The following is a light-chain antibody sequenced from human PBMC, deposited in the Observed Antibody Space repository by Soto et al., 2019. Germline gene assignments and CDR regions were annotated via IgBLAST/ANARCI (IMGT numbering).Light chain of an antibody. V-gene: IGLV3-27*01. CDR3: YSAADNVV. Sequence: SYELTQPSSVSVYPGQTARITCSGDVLAKKYARWFQQKPGQAPVLVIYKDSERPSGIPERFSGSSSGTTVTLTISGAQVEDEADYYCYSAADNVVFGGGTKVTVL. CDR1: VLAKKY. CDR2: KDS. J-gene: IGLJ2*01.